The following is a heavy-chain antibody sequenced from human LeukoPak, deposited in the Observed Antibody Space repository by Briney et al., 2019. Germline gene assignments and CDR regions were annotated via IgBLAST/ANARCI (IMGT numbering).Heavy chain of an antibody. CDR1: GGSINSYY. D-gene: IGHD5-24*01. Sequence: SETLSLTCTVSGGSINSYYWSWIRQPPGKGLEWIGNIYYSGSTNYNPSLKSRVTISVDTSKTQFSLKLSSVTAADTAVYYCAREGGYNFRGRVKNGFDYWGQGTLVTVSS. CDR3: AREGGYNFRGRVKNGFDY. J-gene: IGHJ4*02. CDR2: IYYSGST. V-gene: IGHV4-59*12.